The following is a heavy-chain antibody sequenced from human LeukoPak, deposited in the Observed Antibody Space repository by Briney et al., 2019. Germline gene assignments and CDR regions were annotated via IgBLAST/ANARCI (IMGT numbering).Heavy chain of an antibody. CDR2: ISGSGGST. CDR1: GFTFTSYA. J-gene: IGHJ4*02. D-gene: IGHD4-23*01. CDR3: AKVPVAYYFDN. Sequence: PGGSLRLSCAASGFTFTSYAMSWVRQAPGKGLEWVSTISGSGGSTNYADSVKGRFTISRDNFKDTLYLQMNSLRAEDTAVYYCAKVPVAYYFDNWGQGTLVTVYS. V-gene: IGHV3-23*01.